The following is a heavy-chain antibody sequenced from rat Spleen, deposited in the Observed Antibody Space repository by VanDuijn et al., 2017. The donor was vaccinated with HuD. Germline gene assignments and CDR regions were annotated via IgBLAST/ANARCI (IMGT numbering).Heavy chain of an antibody. CDR1: GFTFSAYG. CDR3: TSTEIVMPRLYAY. V-gene: IGHV5-29*01. Sequence: EVQLVESGGGLVQPGRSMKLSCAASGFTFSAYGLAWVRQAPTKGLEWVATISYDGSSTYYRDSVKGRFTISRDNAENTLYLQMDSLRSEDTATYYCTSTEIVMPRLYAYWGQGTLVTVSS. CDR2: ISYDGSST. J-gene: IGHJ3*01. D-gene: IGHD1-12*01.